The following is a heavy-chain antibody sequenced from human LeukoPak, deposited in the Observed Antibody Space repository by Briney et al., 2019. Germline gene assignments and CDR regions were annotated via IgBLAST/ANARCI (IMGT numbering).Heavy chain of an antibody. Sequence: GGSLRLSCAASGFTLSSSAMSWVRQAPGKGLEWVSAISNNGGYTYYADSVQGRFTISRDNSESTLCLQMNSLRAEDTAVYYCAKQLGYCSDGSCYFPYWGQGTLVTVSS. CDR2: ISNNGGYT. CDR1: GFTLSSSA. D-gene: IGHD2-15*01. CDR3: AKQLGYCSDGSCYFPY. V-gene: IGHV3-23*01. J-gene: IGHJ4*02.